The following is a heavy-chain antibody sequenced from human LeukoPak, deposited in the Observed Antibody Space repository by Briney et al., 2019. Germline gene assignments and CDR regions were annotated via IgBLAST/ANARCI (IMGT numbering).Heavy chain of an antibody. J-gene: IGHJ4*02. Sequence: GGSLRLSCAASGFTVSSNYMNWVRQAPGKGLVWVSRINSDGSSTSYADSVKGRFTISRDNAKNTLYLQMNSLRAEDTAVYYCARRAAVTQFDYWGQGTLVTVSS. CDR2: INSDGSST. CDR1: GFTVSSNY. CDR3: ARRAAVTQFDY. D-gene: IGHD4-17*01. V-gene: IGHV3-74*01.